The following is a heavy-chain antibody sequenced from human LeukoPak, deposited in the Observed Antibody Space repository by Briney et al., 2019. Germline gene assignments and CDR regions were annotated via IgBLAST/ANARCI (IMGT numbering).Heavy chain of an antibody. CDR2: IHHSGST. J-gene: IGHJ4*02. CDR1: GGSVSSTNW. CDR3: ARGGSGWHKYYFDY. Sequence: SETLSLTCAVSGGSVSSTNWWSWVRQPPGKGLEWIGEIHHSGSTNYNPSLKSRVTVSVDKSENQFSLKLSSVTAADTAVYYCARGGSGWHKYYFDYWGQGTLVTVSS. D-gene: IGHD6-19*01. V-gene: IGHV4-4*02.